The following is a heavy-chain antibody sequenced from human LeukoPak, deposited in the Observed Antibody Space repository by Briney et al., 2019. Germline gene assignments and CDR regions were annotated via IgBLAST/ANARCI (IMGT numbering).Heavy chain of an antibody. CDR1: GYTFTSSG. D-gene: IGHD1-26*01. V-gene: IGHV1-18*01. CDR3: ARDRGATTWGADFDY. CDR2: ISAYNGNT. Sequence: ASVKLSCKASGYTFTSSGISWVRQSPGQGLKWMGWISAYNGNTNYAQNPQGRVTMTTDTSTSTAYMELRSLRSDDTAVYYCARDRGATTWGADFDYWGQGTRVTVSS. J-gene: IGHJ4*02.